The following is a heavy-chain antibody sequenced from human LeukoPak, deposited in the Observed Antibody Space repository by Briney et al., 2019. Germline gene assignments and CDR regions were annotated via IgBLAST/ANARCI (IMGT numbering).Heavy chain of an antibody. D-gene: IGHD3-3*01. V-gene: IGHV3-30-3*01. J-gene: IGHJ5*02. CDR3: ASGPFNDFWSGHHGFDP. CDR2: ISYDGSNK. Sequence: GGSLGLSCAASGFTFSSYAMHWVRQAPGKGLEWVAVISYDGSNKYYADSVKGRFTITRDNSKNTLYLQMNSLRAEDTAVYYCASGPFNDFWSGHHGFDPWGQGTLVTVSS. CDR1: GFTFSSYA.